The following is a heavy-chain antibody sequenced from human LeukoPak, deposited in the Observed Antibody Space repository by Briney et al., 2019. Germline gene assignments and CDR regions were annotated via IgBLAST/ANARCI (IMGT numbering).Heavy chain of an antibody. CDR2: IKSKTDGGTT. J-gene: IGHJ4*02. V-gene: IGHV3-15*01. CDR1: GFSFSNAW. Sequence: GGSLRLSCAASGFSFSNAWMSWVRQAPGKGLEWVGRIKSKTDGGTTDYAAPVKGGFTISRNDSKNTLYLQMNSLKTEDTAVYYCTTDGVGVEGATYDNWGQGTLVSVSS. D-gene: IGHD1-26*01. CDR3: TTDGVGVEGATYDN.